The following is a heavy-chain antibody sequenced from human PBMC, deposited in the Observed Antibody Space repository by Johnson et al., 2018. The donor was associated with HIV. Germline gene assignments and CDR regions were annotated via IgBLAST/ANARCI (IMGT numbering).Heavy chain of an antibody. J-gene: IGHJ3*02. CDR3: TTDLIRRYYGSGLRDAFDI. D-gene: IGHD3-10*01. V-gene: IGHV3-15*01. CDR1: GFTFSNAW. Sequence: VQLVESGGGLVKPGGSLRLSCAASGFTFSNAWMSWVRQAPGKGLEWVGRIKSKTAGGTTDYAAPVTGRFTISRDDSKNTLYLQMNSLKTEDTAVDYCTTDLIRRYYGSGLRDAFDIWGQGTMVTVSS. CDR2: IKSKTAGGTT.